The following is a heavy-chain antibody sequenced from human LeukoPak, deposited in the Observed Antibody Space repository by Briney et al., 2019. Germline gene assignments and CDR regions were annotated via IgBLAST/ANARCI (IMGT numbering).Heavy chain of an antibody. D-gene: IGHD6-13*01. CDR1: GFTFSSYG. CDR3: ARAPGGSSWYGGDY. Sequence: GGSLRLSCAASGFTFSSYGMHWVRQAPGKGLEWVAVISYDGSNKYYADSVKGRFTISRDNSKNTLYLQMNSLRAEDTAVYYCARAPGGSSWYGGDYWGQGTLVTVSS. V-gene: IGHV3-30*03. CDR2: ISYDGSNK. J-gene: IGHJ4*02.